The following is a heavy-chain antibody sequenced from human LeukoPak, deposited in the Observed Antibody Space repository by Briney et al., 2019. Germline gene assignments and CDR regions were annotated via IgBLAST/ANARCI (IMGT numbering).Heavy chain of an antibody. CDR3: AKVPDGYPNWYFDL. CDR1: GFTFGDYA. J-gene: IGHJ2*01. CDR2: ISWNGGSI. D-gene: IGHD5-24*01. V-gene: IGHV3-9*01. Sequence: PGGSLRLSCAASGFTFGDYAMHWVRQAPGKGLEWVSGISWNGGSIGYADSVKGRFTISRDNAKNSLYLQMDSLRAEDTALYYCAKVPDGYPNWYFDLWGSGTLVTVSS.